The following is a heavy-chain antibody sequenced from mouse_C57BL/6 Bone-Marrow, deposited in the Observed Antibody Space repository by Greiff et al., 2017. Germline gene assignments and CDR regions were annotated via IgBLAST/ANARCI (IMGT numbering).Heavy chain of an antibody. D-gene: IGHD1-1*01. CDR2: INPSTGGT. CDR1: GYSFTGYY. CDR3: ARYYYGSSYLAWFAY. J-gene: IGHJ3*01. Sequence: VQLQQPGAELVKPGASVKISCKASGYSFTGYYMHWVKQSSEKSLEWIGEINPSTGGTSYNQKFKGKATLTVDKSSSTAYMQLKSLTSEDSAVYYCARYYYGSSYLAWFAYWGQGTLVTVSA. V-gene: IGHV1-43*01.